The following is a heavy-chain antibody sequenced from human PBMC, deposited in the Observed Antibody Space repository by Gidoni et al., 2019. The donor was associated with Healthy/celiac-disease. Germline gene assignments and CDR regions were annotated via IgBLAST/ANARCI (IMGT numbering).Heavy chain of an antibody. CDR2: VIPIVGTA. CDR1: GGTFNSYA. V-gene: IGHV1-69*01. Sequence: QVQLVQSGAEVKKPGSSVQVSCKDSGGTFNSYAIRWVRQAPGQGLEWMGGVIPIVGTANDAQKFQGRVTSTADESTSTAYMELSSLRAEDTAVYYCASNYDFWSGYYTEGYYYYGMDVWGQGTTVTVSS. CDR3: ASNYDFWSGYYTEGYYYYGMDV. D-gene: IGHD3-3*01. J-gene: IGHJ6*02.